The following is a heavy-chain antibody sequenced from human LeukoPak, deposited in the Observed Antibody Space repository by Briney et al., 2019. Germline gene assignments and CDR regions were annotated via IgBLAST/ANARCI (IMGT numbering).Heavy chain of an antibody. CDR1: GYTFTSYD. V-gene: IGHV1-8*01. CDR3: ARGTRGDILTGYSLGY. CDR2: TNPNGGNT. D-gene: IGHD3-9*01. Sequence: ASVKVSCKASGYTFTSYDINWVRQATGQGLEWMGWTNPNGGNTGYAQKFQGRVTMTRNTSISIAYMEVSSLRSEDTAVYYCARGTRGDILTGYSLGYWGQGTLVTVSS. J-gene: IGHJ4*02.